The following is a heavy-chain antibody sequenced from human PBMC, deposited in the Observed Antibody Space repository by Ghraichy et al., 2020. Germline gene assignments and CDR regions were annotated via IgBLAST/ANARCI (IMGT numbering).Heavy chain of an antibody. Sequence: LSLTCAASGFTVSSNYMSWVRQAPGKGLEWVSVIYSGGSTYYADSVKGRFTISRDNSKNTLYLQMNSLRAEDTAVYYCASVDTAMGDAFDIWGQGTMVTVSS. D-gene: IGHD5-18*01. CDR3: ASVDTAMGDAFDI. V-gene: IGHV3-53*01. J-gene: IGHJ3*02. CDR1: GFTVSSNY. CDR2: IYSGGST.